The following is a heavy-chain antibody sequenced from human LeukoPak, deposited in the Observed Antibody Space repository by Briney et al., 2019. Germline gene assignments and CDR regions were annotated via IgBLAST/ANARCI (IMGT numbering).Heavy chain of an antibody. CDR3: ARDQGFGELLDYYYMDV. V-gene: IGHV3-7*01. CDR1: GFTVSSNY. Sequence: GGSLRLSCAASGFTVSSNYMSWVRQAPGKGLEWVANIKQDGSEKYYVDSVKGRFTISRDNAKNSLYLQMNSLRAEDTAVYYCARDQGFGELLDYYYMDVWGKGTTVTVSS. CDR2: IKQDGSEK. J-gene: IGHJ6*03. D-gene: IGHD3-10*01.